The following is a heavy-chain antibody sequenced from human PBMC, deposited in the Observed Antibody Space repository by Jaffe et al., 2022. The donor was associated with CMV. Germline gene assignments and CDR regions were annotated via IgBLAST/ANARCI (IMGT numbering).Heavy chain of an antibody. V-gene: IGHV1-46*01. CDR1: GYTFTSYY. J-gene: IGHJ6*02. CDR2: INPSGGST. CDR3: ARDLGDTAMVNNVTPRQNYYYGMDV. Sequence: QVQLVQSGAEVKKPGASVKVSCKASGYTFTSYYMHWVRQAPGQGLEWMGIINPSGGSTSYAQKFQGRVTMTRDTSTSTVYMELSSLRSEDTAVYYCARDLGDTAMVNNVTPRQNYYYGMDVWGQGTTVTVSS. D-gene: IGHD5-18*01.